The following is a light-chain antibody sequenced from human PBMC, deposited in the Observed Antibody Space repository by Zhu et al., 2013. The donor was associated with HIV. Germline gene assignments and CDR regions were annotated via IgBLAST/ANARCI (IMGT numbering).Light chain of an antibody. CDR1: QSISNL. V-gene: IGKV1-5*03. J-gene: IGKJ4*01. CDR2: KAS. Sequence: DIQMTQSPSTLSASIGDRVTITCRASQSISNLLAWYQQKSGKAPRLLISKASILESGVPSRFSGGGSGTEFTLTISSLQADDFATYYCQQAPNFPPTFGGGTKVEIK. CDR3: QQAPNFPPT.